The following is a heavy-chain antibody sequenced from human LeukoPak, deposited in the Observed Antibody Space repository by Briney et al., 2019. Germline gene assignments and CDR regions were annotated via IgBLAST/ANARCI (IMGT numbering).Heavy chain of an antibody. J-gene: IGHJ6*02. D-gene: IGHD6-13*01. CDR3: ARQKEDVAAAGTSYYYYYGMDV. Sequence: KDGESLKISCKGSGYSFTSYWIGWVRQMPGKGLEWMGIIYPGDSDTRYSPSFQGQVTISADKSISTAYLQWSSLKASDTAMYYCARQKEDVAAAGTSYYYYYGMDVWGQGTTVTVSS. CDR2: IYPGDSDT. V-gene: IGHV5-51*01. CDR1: GYSFTSYW.